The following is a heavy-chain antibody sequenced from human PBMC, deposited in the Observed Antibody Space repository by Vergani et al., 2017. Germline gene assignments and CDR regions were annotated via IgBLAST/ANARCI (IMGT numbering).Heavy chain of an antibody. CDR3: ARDQGSSWYVPDYYYYMDV. D-gene: IGHD6-13*01. CDR2: IWYDGSNK. V-gene: IGHV3-33*08. Sequence: VQLVESGGGLVKPGGSLRLSCAASRFTFSSYAMSWVRQAPGKGLEWVAVIWYDGSNKYYADSVKGRFTISRDNSKKTLYLQMNSLRAEDTAVYYCARDQGSSWYVPDYYYYMDVWGKGTTVTVSS. J-gene: IGHJ6*03. CDR1: RFTFSSYA.